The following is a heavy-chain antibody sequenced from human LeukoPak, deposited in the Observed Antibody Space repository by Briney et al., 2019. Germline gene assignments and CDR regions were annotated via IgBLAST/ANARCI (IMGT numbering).Heavy chain of an antibody. J-gene: IGHJ4*02. CDR2: ISAYNGST. CDR3: ARGGAVAGTRALGPLVPFDY. CDR1: GYTFTSYG. D-gene: IGHD6-19*01. Sequence: GASVKVSCKASGYTFTSYGISWVRQAPGQGLEWMGWISAYNGSTNYAQKLQGRVTMTTDTSTSTAYMELRSLRSDDTAVYYCARGGAVAGTRALGPLVPFDYWGQGTLVTVSS. V-gene: IGHV1-18*04.